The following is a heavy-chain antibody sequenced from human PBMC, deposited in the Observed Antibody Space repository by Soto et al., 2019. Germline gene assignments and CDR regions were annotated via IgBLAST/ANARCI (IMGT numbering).Heavy chain of an antibody. Sequence: PGGSLRLSCAASGFTFSSYAMSWVRQAPGKGLEWVSAISGSGGSTYYADSVKGRFTISRDNSKNTLYLQMNSLRAEDTAVYYCAKAHFIAVAGPDPNYGMDVWGQGTTVTVSS. V-gene: IGHV3-23*01. CDR2: ISGSGGST. CDR3: AKAHFIAVAGPDPNYGMDV. J-gene: IGHJ6*02. D-gene: IGHD6-19*01. CDR1: GFTFSSYA.